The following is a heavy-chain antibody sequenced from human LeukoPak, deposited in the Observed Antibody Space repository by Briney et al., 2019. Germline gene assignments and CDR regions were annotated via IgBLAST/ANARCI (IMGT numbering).Heavy chain of an antibody. CDR3: VRNLAVAGTCFDS. J-gene: IGHJ4*02. CDR2: IKQDGSDR. CDR1: GFTFRNYW. V-gene: IGHV3-7*03. D-gene: IGHD6-19*01. Sequence: GGSLRLSCAASGFTFRNYWMSWVRQAPGTGLEWVANIKQDGSDRNYVTPVRGRFTISRDNAESSLYPQMNSLRAEDTAVYYCVRNLAVAGTCFDSWGQGTLVTVSS.